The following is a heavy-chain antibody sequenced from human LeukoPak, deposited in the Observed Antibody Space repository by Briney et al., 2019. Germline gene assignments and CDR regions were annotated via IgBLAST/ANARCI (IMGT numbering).Heavy chain of an antibody. J-gene: IGHJ4*02. V-gene: IGHV3-30*18. D-gene: IGHD3-10*01. Sequence: GSLRLSCAASEFTFSSYAMSWVRQAPGKGLEWVAGISYDGPNKYYADFVKGRFTVSRDNSKNTLYLQMNSLRPEDRAVYYCAKGMVPYGSGSLFDYWGQGTLVTVSS. CDR3: AKGMVPYGSGSLFDY. CDR1: EFTFSSYA. CDR2: ISYDGPNK.